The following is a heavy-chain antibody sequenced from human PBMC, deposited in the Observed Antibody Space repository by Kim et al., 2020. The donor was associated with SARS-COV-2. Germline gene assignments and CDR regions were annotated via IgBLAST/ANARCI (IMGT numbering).Heavy chain of an antibody. J-gene: IGHJ4*02. V-gene: IGHV4-30-2*05. CDR3: ARAQYSPDFLYY. Sequence: YYNPSLKSRVTISVDTSKNQFSLKLSSVTAADTAVYYCARAQYSPDFLYYWGQGTLVTVSS. D-gene: IGHD5-18*01.